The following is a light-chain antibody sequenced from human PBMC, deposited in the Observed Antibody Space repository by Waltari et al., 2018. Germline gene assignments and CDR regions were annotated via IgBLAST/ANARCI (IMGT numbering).Light chain of an antibody. Sequence: QSALTQPPSASGSPGQSVTISCAGTSSNVGAYTFVSWYQQHPGKAPKLIIYEVIKRPSGVPDRFSGSKSGNTASLTVSGLQTEDEADYYCSSYAGSNTYVFGTGTKVTVL. CDR2: EVI. V-gene: IGLV2-8*01. CDR1: SSNVGAYTF. J-gene: IGLJ1*01. CDR3: SSYAGSNTYV.